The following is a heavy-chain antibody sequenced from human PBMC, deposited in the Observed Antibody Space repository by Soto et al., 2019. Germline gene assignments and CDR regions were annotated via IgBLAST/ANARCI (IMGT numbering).Heavy chain of an antibody. V-gene: IGHV1-3*01. Sequence: ASVKVSCKASGNTFRNYAIQWVRQAPGQRLEWMGWINAGNGGTNFSQKFQGRVTVTRDTPTSTAYMELSRLRSDDTAVYYCARDLYAFDIWGQGTMVTVSS. J-gene: IGHJ3*02. CDR2: INAGNGGT. CDR3: ARDLYAFDI. CDR1: GNTFRNYA.